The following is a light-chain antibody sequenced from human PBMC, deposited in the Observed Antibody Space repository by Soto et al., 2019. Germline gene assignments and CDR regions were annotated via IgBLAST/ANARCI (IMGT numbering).Light chain of an antibody. V-gene: IGKV3-15*01. CDR3: QQYVTSPSII. Sequence: EGVVTRLTDTMSFSPGKSAALCCRASQSVSSYLAWYQQKPGQAPRLLIYGASTRATGIPARFSGSGSETAFTLAISALEPADFGVYYCQQYVTSPSIIFGQGTRLEIK. CDR1: QSVSSY. CDR2: GAS. J-gene: IGKJ5*01.